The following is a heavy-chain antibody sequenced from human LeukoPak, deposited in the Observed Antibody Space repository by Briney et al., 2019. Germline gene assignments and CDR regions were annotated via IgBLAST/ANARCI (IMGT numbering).Heavy chain of an antibody. CDR1: GFTFSSYA. CDR2: ISYDGSNK. V-gene: IGHV3-30-3*01. CDR3: ARSRYNWNDQINYYYCGMDV. D-gene: IGHD1-1*01. J-gene: IGHJ6*02. Sequence: GGSLRLSCAASGFTFSSYAMHWVRQAPGKGLEWVAVISYDGSNKYYADSVKGRFTISRDNSKNTLYLQMNSLRAEDTAVYYCARSRYNWNDQINYYYCGMDVWGQGTTVTVSS.